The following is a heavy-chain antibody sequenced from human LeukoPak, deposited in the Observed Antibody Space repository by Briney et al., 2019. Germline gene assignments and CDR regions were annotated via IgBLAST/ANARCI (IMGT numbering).Heavy chain of an antibody. J-gene: IGHJ4*02. CDR1: GFIFSDCW. CDR3: VRRGNRWGDY. CDR2: IKDDGSEK. D-gene: IGHD3-16*01. Sequence: PGGSLRLSCAASGFIFSDCWMSWVRQTPGKGLEWVANIKDDGSEKYYVDSVKGRFTISRDNAKNSLYLQMTSLRAEDTAVYYCVRRGNRWGDYWGQGTQVTVSS. V-gene: IGHV3-7*01.